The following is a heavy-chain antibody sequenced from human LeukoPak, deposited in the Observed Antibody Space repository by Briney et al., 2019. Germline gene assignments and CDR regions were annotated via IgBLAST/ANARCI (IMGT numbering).Heavy chain of an antibody. Sequence: GGSLRLSCAASGFTFSSYAMSWVRQAPGKGLGWVSAISGSGGSTYYADSVKGRFTISRDNSKNTLYLQMNSLRAEDTAVYYCAKDQMQLWSPYNWFDPWGQGTLVTVSS. J-gene: IGHJ5*02. CDR3: AKDQMQLWSPYNWFDP. CDR1: GFTFSSYA. D-gene: IGHD5-18*01. CDR2: ISGSGGST. V-gene: IGHV3-23*01.